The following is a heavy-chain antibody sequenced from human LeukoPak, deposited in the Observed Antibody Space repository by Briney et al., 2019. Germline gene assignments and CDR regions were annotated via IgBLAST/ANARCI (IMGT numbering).Heavy chain of an antibody. V-gene: IGHV3-23*01. D-gene: IGHD2-8*02. Sequence: PGGSLRLSCAASGFTFSSYGMSWVRQAPGKGLEWVSAISGSGGSTYYADSVKGRFTISRDNSKNTLYLQMNSLRAEDTAVYYCASGGAGGSFVIWGQGTMVTVSS. CDR1: GFTFSSYG. CDR3: ASGGAGGSFVI. J-gene: IGHJ3*02. CDR2: ISGSGGST.